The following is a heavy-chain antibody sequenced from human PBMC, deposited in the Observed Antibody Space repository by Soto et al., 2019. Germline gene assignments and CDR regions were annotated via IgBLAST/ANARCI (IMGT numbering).Heavy chain of an antibody. CDR2: ISYDGSNK. V-gene: IGHV3-30*18. Sequence: QVQLVESGGGVVQPGRSLRLSCAASGFTFSSYGMHWVRQAPGKGLEWVAVISYDGSNKYYAESVKGRFTISRDNSKNTLYLQMNSLRAEDTAVYYCAKETYSGPLDYWGQGTLFTVSS. J-gene: IGHJ4*02. CDR1: GFTFSSYG. D-gene: IGHD2-15*01. CDR3: AKETYSGPLDY.